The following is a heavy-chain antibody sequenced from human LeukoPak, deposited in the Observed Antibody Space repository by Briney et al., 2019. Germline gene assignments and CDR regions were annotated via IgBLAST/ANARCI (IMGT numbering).Heavy chain of an antibody. D-gene: IGHD1-26*01. J-gene: IGHJ4*02. V-gene: IGHV3-23*01. CDR1: EFTFSSYA. CDR3: AKGSPIYVGVVFFDF. Sequence: GGSLRLSCAASEFTFSSYAMNWVRQAPGKGLEWVSSSSGNGDSYYADSVKGRFTISRDNSKNTLYLQMNSLRAEDTAFYYCAKGSPIYVGVVFFDFWGQGTLLTVSS. CDR2: SSGNGDS.